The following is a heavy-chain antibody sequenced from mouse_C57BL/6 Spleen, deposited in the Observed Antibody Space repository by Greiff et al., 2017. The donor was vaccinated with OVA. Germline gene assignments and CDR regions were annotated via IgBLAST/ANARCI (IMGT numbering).Heavy chain of an antibody. CDR3: VRDSLDGYYGWFAY. D-gene: IGHD2-3*01. J-gene: IGHJ3*01. V-gene: IGHV10-3*01. CDR1: GFTFNTYA. Sequence: EVQRVESGGGLVQPKGSLKLSCAASGFTFNTYAMHWVRQAPGKGLEWVARIRSKSSNYATYYADSVKDRFTISRDDSQSMLYLQMNNLKTEDTAMYYCVRDSLDGYYGWFAYWGQGTLVTVSA. CDR2: IRSKSSNYAT.